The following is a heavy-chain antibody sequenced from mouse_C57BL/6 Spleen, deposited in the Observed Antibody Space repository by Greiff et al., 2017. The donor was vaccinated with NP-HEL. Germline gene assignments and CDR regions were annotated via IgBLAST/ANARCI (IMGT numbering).Heavy chain of an antibody. CDR1: GFTFSSYA. Sequence: VQLKESGGGLVKPGGSLKLSCAASGFTFSSYAMSWVRQTPEKRLEWVATISDGGSYTYYPDNVKGRFTISRDNAKNNLYLQMSHLKSEDTAMYYCARVYYGNYGFAYWGQGTLVTVSA. V-gene: IGHV5-4*01. J-gene: IGHJ3*01. CDR2: ISDGGSYT. D-gene: IGHD2-1*01. CDR3: ARVYYGNYGFAY.